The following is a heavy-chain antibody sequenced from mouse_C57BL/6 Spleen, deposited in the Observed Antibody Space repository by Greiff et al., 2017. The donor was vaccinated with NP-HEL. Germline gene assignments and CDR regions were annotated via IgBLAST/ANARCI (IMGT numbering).Heavy chain of an antibody. V-gene: IGHV1-42*01. CDR1: GYSFTGYY. Sequence: VQLQQSGPELVKPGASVKISCKASGYSFTGYYMNWVKQSPEKSLEWIGEINPSTGGTTYNQKFKAKATLTVDKSSSTAYMQLKSLTSEDSAVDYCARRDYYEGMDDWGQGTSVTVSS. J-gene: IGHJ4*01. D-gene: IGHD1-1*01. CDR3: ARRDYYEGMDD. CDR2: INPSTGGT.